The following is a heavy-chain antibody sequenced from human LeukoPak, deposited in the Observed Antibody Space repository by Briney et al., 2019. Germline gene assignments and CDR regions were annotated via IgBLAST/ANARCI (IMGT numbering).Heavy chain of an antibody. CDR1: GFTFSRHE. CDR2: ISRGGDTR. D-gene: IGHD2-15*01. J-gene: IGHJ4*02. V-gene: IGHV3-48*03. Sequence: PGGSLRLSCAGSGFTFSRHEMNWVRQAPGKGLEWVSYISRGGDTRQYGDSVKGRFTISRDNANNSLYLQMNSLRADDTAVYYCATDMGGDPGGNLAGEWGQGTLVTVSS. CDR3: ATDMGGDPGGNLAGE.